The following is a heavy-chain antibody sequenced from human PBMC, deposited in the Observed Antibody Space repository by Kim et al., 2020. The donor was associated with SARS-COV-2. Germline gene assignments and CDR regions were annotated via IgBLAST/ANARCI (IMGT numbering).Heavy chain of an antibody. CDR3: ARSEVTHSSASRWFDP. J-gene: IGHJ5*02. Sequence: KFQGRVTITADNSTSTAYMEMSTLRSEDTAVYYCARSEVTHSSASRWFDPWGQGTLVTVSS. D-gene: IGHD6-6*01. V-gene: IGHV1-69*02.